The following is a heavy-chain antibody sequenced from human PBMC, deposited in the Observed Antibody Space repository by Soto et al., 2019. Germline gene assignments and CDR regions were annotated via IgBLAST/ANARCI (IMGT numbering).Heavy chain of an antibody. V-gene: IGHV6-1*01. D-gene: IGHD2-2*03. J-gene: IGHJ4*02. Sequence: PSQTLSLTCDISGDSVSTNSGSWNWIRQSPSRGLEWLGRTYYRSKWYNDYAVSVKGRITFNADTSKNQFSLQLNSVTPEDTAVYYCARDRAGFCTSGSCYGLAFWGRGTLVTVSS. CDR1: GDSVSTNSGS. CDR3: ARDRAGFCTSGSCYGLAF. CDR2: TYYRSKWYN.